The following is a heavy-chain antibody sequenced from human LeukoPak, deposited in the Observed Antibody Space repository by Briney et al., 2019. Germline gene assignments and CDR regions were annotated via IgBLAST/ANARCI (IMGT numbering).Heavy chain of an antibody. CDR2: ISYDGSNK. CDR3: AKLRDTSGWFLDY. V-gene: IGHV3-30*18. Sequence: AGGSLRLSCAASGFSISDYDMHWVRQAPGKGLEWVAVISYDGSNKYYEDSVKGRFTISNSKNTLFLQMNSLRSEDTAVYYCAKLRDTSGWFLDYWGQGTLVTVSS. CDR1: GFSISDYD. J-gene: IGHJ4*02. D-gene: IGHD6-19*01.